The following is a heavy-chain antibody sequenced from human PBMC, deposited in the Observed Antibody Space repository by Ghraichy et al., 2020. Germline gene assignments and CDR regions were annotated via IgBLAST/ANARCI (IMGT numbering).Heavy chain of an antibody. CDR3: ATVKEDWFFDL. CDR2: ISGYNGNT. V-gene: IGHV1-18*01. Sequence: ASVKVSCKASGNNFPRYGVNWVRQAPGQGLEWIGGISGYNGNTNYAQQFQGRVTMTTDKSTNTAYMELNSLTSDDTAVYYCATVKEDWFFDLWGRGTLVTVSS. CDR1: GNNFPRYG. J-gene: IGHJ2*01.